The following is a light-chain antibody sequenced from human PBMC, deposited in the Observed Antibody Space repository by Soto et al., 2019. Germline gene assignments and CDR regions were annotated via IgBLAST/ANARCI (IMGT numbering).Light chain of an antibody. CDR1: GSNIGKND. J-gene: IGLJ2*01. V-gene: IGLV1-51*01. Sequence: QSVLTQPPSVSAAPGQKVTISCSGSGSNIGKNDVSWYLQLPGAAPKLLIYDTNKRPSGIPDRFSGSKSGTSATLGITGLPAGGEADYFCGKWDTRLSVVVFGGGTQLTVL. CDR3: GKWDTRLSVVV. CDR2: DTN.